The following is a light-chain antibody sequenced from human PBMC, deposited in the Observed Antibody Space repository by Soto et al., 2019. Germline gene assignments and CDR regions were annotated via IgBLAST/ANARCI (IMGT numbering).Light chain of an antibody. CDR1: QSVSSNY. V-gene: IGKV3-20*01. CDR2: GAS. Sequence: EIVLTQSPGTLSLSPGERATLSCRASQSVSSNYLAWYQQKPGQAPSLLIYGASSRATGIPDRFSGSGSGKDFTLTITRLEPEDFAVYYCQQYGGSPMYTFGQGTKLEIK. CDR3: QQYGGSPMYT. J-gene: IGKJ2*01.